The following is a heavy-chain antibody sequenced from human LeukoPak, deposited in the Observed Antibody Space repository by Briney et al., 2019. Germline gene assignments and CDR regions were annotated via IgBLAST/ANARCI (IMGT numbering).Heavy chain of an antibody. Sequence: EASVQVSCKASGYTLTGYYMHWVRQAPGQGLERMGWINPNSGGTNYAQKFQGRVTMTRDTSISTAYMELSRLRSDDTAVYYCARDPEDDTVMVNHYWGQGTLVTVSS. V-gene: IGHV1-2*02. D-gene: IGHD5-18*01. CDR3: ARDPEDDTVMVNHY. CDR2: INPNSGGT. J-gene: IGHJ4*02. CDR1: GYTLTGYY.